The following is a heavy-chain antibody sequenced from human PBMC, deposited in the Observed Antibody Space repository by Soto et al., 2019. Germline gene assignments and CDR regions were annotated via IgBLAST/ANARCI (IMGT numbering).Heavy chain of an antibody. D-gene: IGHD2-2*01. CDR3: ARKITDIVVVPAAGDYYGMDG. CDR1: GGTFSSYA. J-gene: IGHJ6*02. Sequence: QVQLVQSGAEVKKPGSSVKVSCKASGGTFSSYAISWVRQAPGQGLEWMGGIIPIFGTANYAQKVQGRVTMTADESTSNAYTELRSLRTEDTAVYYCARKITDIVVVPAAGDYYGMDGWGQGATVSVSS. CDR2: IIPIFGTA. V-gene: IGHV1-69*01.